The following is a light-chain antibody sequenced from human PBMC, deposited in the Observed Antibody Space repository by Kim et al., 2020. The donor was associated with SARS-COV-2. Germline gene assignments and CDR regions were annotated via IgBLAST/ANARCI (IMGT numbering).Light chain of an antibody. CDR1: QSVSSY. Sequence: PGERATLSCRASQSVSSYLAWYQQKPGQAPRLLIYDASNRATGIPARFSGSGSGTDFTLTISSLEPEDFAVYYCQQRSNWPPFTFGPGTKVDIK. CDR3: QQRSNWPPFT. J-gene: IGKJ3*01. V-gene: IGKV3-11*01. CDR2: DAS.